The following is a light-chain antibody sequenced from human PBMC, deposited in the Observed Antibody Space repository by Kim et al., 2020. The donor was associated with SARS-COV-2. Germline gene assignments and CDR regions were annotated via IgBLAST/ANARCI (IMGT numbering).Light chain of an antibody. CDR1: QSVSSY. Sequence: PGERATLSCRASQSVSSYLAWYQQKPGQAPRLLIYDASNRATGIPARFSGSGSGTDFTLTISSLEPEDFAVYYCQQRSNWPPFTFGPGTKVDIK. CDR3: QQRSNWPPFT. J-gene: IGKJ3*01. V-gene: IGKV3-11*01. CDR2: DAS.